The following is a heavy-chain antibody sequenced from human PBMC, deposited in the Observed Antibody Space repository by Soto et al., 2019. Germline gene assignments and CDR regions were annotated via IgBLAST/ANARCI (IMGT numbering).Heavy chain of an antibody. CDR3: ARVSNKTTVTTFDY. V-gene: IGHV1-18*01. Sequence: ASVKVSCKASGYTFTSYGISWVRQAPGQGLEWMGWISAYNGNTNYAQKLQGRVTMTTDTSTSTVYMELSSLRSEDTAVYYCARVSNKTTVTTFDYWGQGTLVTVSS. J-gene: IGHJ4*02. CDR2: ISAYNGNT. CDR1: GYTFTSYG. D-gene: IGHD4-17*01.